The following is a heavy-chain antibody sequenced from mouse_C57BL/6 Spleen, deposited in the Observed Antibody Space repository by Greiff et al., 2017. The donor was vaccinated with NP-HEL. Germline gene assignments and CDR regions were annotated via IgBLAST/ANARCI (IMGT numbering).Heavy chain of an antibody. D-gene: IGHD2-5*01. V-gene: IGHV5-17*01. CDR1: GFTFSDYG. CDR3: ARGAYYSNYLDY. J-gene: IGHJ2*01. Sequence: EVKLMESGGGLVKPGGSLKLSCAASGFTFSDYGMHWVRQAPEKGLEWVAYISSGSSTIDYADTVTGRFTISRDNAKNTLFLQMTSLRSEDTAMYYCARGAYYSNYLDYWGQGTTLTVSS. CDR2: ISSGSSTI.